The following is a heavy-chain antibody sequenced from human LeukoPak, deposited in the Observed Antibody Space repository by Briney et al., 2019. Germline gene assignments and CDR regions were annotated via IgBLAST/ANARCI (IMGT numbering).Heavy chain of an antibody. CDR3: ARGHCDFLDY. D-gene: IGHD3-3*01. J-gene: IGHJ4*02. Sequence: ASVKVSCKASGYTFTGYYMHWVRQAPGQGLEWMGWINPNSGNTGYAQKFQGRVTITRNTSISTAYMELSSLRSEDTAVYYCARGHCDFLDYWGQGTLVTVSS. V-gene: IGHV1-8*03. CDR2: INPNSGNT. CDR1: GYTFTGYY.